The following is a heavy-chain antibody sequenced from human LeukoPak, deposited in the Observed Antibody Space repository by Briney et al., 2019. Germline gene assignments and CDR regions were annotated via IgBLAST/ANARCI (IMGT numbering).Heavy chain of an antibody. CDR3: TTLTVASSFDY. Sequence: LSYAASGFAFSVYEMYWFRQAPGKGLEWVSYISSSGTTRYYADSVKGRFTISRDNAKNSLYLQMNSLRAEDTAVYYCTTLTVASSFDYWGQGTLVTVSS. CDR1: GFAFSVYE. CDR2: ISSSGTTR. J-gene: IGHJ4*02. V-gene: IGHV3-48*03. D-gene: IGHD6-19*01.